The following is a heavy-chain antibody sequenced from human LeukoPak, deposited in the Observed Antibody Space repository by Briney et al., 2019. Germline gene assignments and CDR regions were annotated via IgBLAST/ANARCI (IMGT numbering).Heavy chain of an antibody. CDR3: ARADSSGYYKHAFDI. CDR1: GYTFTSYG. CDR2: ISAYNGNT. J-gene: IGHJ3*02. D-gene: IGHD3-22*01. V-gene: IGHV1-18*01. Sequence: ASVKVSCKASGYTFTSYGISWVRQAPGQGLEWMGWISAYNGNTNYAQKLQGRVTMTTDTSTSTAYMELRSLRSDDTAVYYCARADSSGYYKHAFDIWGQGTMVTVSS.